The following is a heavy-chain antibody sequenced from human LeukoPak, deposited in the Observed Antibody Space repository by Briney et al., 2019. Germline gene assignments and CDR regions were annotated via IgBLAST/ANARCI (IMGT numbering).Heavy chain of an antibody. Sequence: GGSLRLSCAASGFTFSSYVMTWVRQAPGKGLEWVSAISGGGGSTYYADSVKGRFTISRDTSKNTPSLQMNSLRAEDTAVYYCAKGGGGSYSGYHFDYWGQGTLVTVSS. J-gene: IGHJ4*02. D-gene: IGHD1-26*01. CDR3: AKGGGGSYSGYHFDY. V-gene: IGHV3-23*01. CDR2: ISGGGGST. CDR1: GFTFSSYV.